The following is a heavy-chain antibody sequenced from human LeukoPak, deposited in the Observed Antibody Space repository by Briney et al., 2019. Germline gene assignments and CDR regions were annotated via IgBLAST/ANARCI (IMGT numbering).Heavy chain of an antibody. CDR1: GFTFTDEY. CDR3: ARDPKSQLLLDY. J-gene: IGHJ4*02. Sequence: ASVKVSCKSSGFTFTDEYIHWVRQAPGQGLEWMGWINPYSGAINYTQKFQGRVTLTRDTSISTAYMELSRLTSGDTAVYYCARDPKSQLLLDYWGQGTLVTISS. D-gene: IGHD2-2*01. V-gene: IGHV1-2*02. CDR2: INPYSGAI.